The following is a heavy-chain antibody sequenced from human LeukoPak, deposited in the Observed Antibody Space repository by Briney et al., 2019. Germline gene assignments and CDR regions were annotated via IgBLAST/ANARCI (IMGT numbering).Heavy chain of an antibody. J-gene: IGHJ4*02. D-gene: IGHD6-13*01. CDR2: IYSGGST. CDR3: AHTLRAAAVTYFDY. Sequence: GGSLRLSCAASGFTVSSNYISWVRQAPGKGLEWVSVIYSGGSTYYADSVKGRFTISRDNSKNTLYLQMNSLRAEDTAVYYCAHTLRAAAVTYFDYWGQGTLVTVSS. CDR1: GFTVSSNY. V-gene: IGHV3-53*01.